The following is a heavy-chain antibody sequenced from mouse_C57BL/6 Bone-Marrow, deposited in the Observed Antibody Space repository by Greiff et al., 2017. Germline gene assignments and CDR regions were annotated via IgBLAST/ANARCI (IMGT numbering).Heavy chain of an antibody. CDR3: ASGSNYDYAMDY. CDR2: INPNYGTT. D-gene: IGHD2-5*01. J-gene: IGHJ4*01. Sequence: VQLKESGPELVKPGASVKISCKASGYSFTDYNMNWVKQSNGKSLEWIGVINPNYGTTSYNQKFKVKATLTVDQSSSSAYMQLNSLTSEASAVYFVASGSNYDYAMDYWGQGTSVTVSS. V-gene: IGHV1-39*01. CDR1: GYSFTDYN.